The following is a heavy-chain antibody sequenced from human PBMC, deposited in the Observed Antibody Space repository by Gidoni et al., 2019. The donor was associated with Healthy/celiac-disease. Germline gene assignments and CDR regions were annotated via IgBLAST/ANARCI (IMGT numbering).Heavy chain of an antibody. CDR2: IYYSGST. D-gene: IGHD3-3*01. J-gene: IGHJ5*02. V-gene: IGHV4-31*03. CDR1: GGSFSSGGYY. Sequence: QVQLQESGPGLVKPSQTLSLTCTVSGGSFSSGGYYWSWIRQHPGKGLEWIGYIYYSGSTYYNPSLKSRVTISVDTSKNQFSLKLSSVTAADTAVYYCARTYDFWSGYYGNWFDPWGQGTLVTVSS. CDR3: ARTYDFWSGYYGNWFDP.